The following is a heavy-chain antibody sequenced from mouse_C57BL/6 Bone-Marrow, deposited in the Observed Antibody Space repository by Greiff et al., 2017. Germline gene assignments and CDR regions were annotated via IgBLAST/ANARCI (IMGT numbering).Heavy chain of an antibody. D-gene: IGHD1-1*01. Sequence: QVQLQQSGAELARPGASVKLSCKASGYTFTSYGISWVTQRTGQGLEWIGEIYPRSGNTYYNEKFKGKATLTADKSSSTAYMELRSLTSEDSAVYFCSRRHYGSYYYAMDYGGQGTSVTVSS. J-gene: IGHJ4*01. CDR3: SRRHYGSYYYAMDY. V-gene: IGHV1-81*01. CDR1: GYTFTSYG. CDR2: IYPRSGNT.